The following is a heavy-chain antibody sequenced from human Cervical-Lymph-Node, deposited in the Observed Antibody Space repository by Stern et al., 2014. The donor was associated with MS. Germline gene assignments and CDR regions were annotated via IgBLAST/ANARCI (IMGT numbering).Heavy chain of an antibody. J-gene: IGHJ4*02. CDR1: GYTFTEYY. CDR3: ARDPASSAFWSGDLDS. CDR2: INTKNGDA. Sequence: QVQLGQSGAEVKKPGASVKVSCKASGYTFTEYYLHWVRQALGHGLEWMGRINTKNGDAKYAQKFQGRVTMTRDKSISTAYMELSRLTSDDTAVYYCARDPASSAFWSGDLDSWGQGTLVTVSS. V-gene: IGHV1-2*06. D-gene: IGHD3-3*01.